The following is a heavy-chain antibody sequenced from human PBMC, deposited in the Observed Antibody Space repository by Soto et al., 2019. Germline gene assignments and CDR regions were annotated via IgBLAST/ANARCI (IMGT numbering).Heavy chain of an antibody. D-gene: IGHD2-21*01. V-gene: IGHV4-39*01. J-gene: IGHJ6*02. CDR2: IYYSGST. CDR1: GGSISSSSYY. CDR3: ARLPGDGRDYYYYYYGMDV. Sequence: QLQLQESGPGLVKPSETLSLTCTVSGGSISSSSYYWGWIRQPPGKGLEWIGSIYYSGSTYYNPSLKSRVPISVDTSKNQFALTLSSVTAADTAVYYCARLPGDGRDYYYYYYGMDVWGQGPTVTVSS.